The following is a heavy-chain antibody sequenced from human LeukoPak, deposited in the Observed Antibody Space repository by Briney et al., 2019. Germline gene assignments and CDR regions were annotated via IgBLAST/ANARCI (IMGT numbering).Heavy chain of an antibody. CDR1: GYTFTSYG. V-gene: IGHV1-18*01. D-gene: IGHD3-10*01. Sequence: WASVKVSCKASGYTFTSYGISWVRQAPGQGLEWMGWISAYNDNTHYAQKFQGRVTMTTDTSTSTAYMELRSLRSDDTAVYYCARISPMNRAKYYYYYYMDVWGKGTTVTVSS. CDR3: ARISPMNRAKYYYYYYMDV. CDR2: ISAYNDNT. J-gene: IGHJ6*03.